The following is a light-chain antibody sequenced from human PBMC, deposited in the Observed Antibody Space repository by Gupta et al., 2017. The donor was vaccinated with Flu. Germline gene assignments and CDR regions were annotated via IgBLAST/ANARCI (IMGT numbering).Light chain of an antibody. V-gene: IGKV1-27*01. Sequence: ATGGDRVIITCRTRQGISNYLAWYQQKPGKVPKLLIYGASSLQTGVPSRFSGSASGTDFTLTISSLQPEDFATYYCQQYDRAPLTFGGGTKVEIK. CDR3: QQYDRAPLT. CDR2: GAS. J-gene: IGKJ4*01. CDR1: QGISNY.